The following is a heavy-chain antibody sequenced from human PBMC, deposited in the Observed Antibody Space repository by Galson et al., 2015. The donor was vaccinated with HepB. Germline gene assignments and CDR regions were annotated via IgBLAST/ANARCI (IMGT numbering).Heavy chain of an antibody. J-gene: IGHJ2*01. CDR1: GFTFSGSE. Sequence: VRLSCAAPGFTFSGSEIHWGRQVIGKALEWVSAIGTGGDTYYPDSVKGRFTISRENAKNSLYLQMNSLRAGDTAVYYCVSEGYSSAWDDWYFDVWGRGTLVTVSS. CDR3: VSEGYSSAWDDWYFDV. V-gene: IGHV3-13*04. D-gene: IGHD6-19*01. CDR2: IGTGGDT.